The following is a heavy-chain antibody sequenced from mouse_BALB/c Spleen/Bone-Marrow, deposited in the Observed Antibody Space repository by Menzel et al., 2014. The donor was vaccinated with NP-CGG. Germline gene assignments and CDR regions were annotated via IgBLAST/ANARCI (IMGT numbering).Heavy chain of an antibody. V-gene: IGHV5-6*02. CDR2: ISSGGSYT. CDR1: GFTFSSYG. D-gene: IGHD2-4*01. J-gene: IGHJ2*01. CDR3: ARQTYYDYDGYFDY. Sequence: EVKLEESGGDLVKPGGSLKNSCAASGFTFSSYGMSWVRQTPDKRLEWVATISSGGSYTYYPDSVKGRFTISRDNAKNTLYLQMSSLKSEDTAMYYCARQTYYDYDGYFDYWGQGTTLTVSS.